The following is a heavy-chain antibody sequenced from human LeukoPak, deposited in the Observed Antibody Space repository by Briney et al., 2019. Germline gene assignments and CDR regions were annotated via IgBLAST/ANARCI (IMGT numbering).Heavy chain of an antibody. J-gene: IGHJ5*02. Sequence: PSETLSLTCAVYGGSFSGYYWSWIRQPPGKGLEWIGEINHSGSTNYNPSLKSRVTISVDTSKNQFSLKLSSVTAADTAVYYCARGPYCTNGVCYGRYSVKNWLDPWGQGTLVTVSS. CDR1: GGSFSGYY. CDR2: INHSGST. D-gene: IGHD2-8*01. CDR3: ARGPYCTNGVCYGRYSVKNWLDP. V-gene: IGHV4-34*01.